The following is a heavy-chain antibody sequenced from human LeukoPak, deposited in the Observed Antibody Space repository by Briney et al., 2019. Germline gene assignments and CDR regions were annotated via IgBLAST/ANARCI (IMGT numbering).Heavy chain of an antibody. CDR3: VSFYETY. V-gene: IGHV3-74*01. CDR1: GNYL. CDR2: INSDGSWK. D-gene: IGHD2/OR15-2a*01. J-gene: IGHJ4*02. Sequence: GGSLRLSCAASGNYLMHWVRHAPGKALVWVSHINSDGSWKSYADSVKGRFTISKDNAKNTVYLQMTSLRAEDTAVYYCVSFYETYWGRGTLVTVSS.